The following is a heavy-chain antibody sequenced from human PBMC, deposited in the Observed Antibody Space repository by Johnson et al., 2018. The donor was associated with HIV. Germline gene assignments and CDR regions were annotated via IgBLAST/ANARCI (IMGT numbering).Heavy chain of an antibody. CDR3: AKAFFTIHDAIDI. D-gene: IGHD3-10*01. CDR2: STPSGGGT. Sequence: VQLVESGGGLVKPGGSLRLSCEASGFTFSNACMSWVRQAPGKGLEWVSASTPSGGGTYYAASVKGRFTISRDNSKNTLFLQMNSLRAEDTAVYFCAKAFFTIHDAIDIWGQWTMVTGSS. CDR1: GFTFSNAC. J-gene: IGHJ3*02. V-gene: IGHV3-23*04.